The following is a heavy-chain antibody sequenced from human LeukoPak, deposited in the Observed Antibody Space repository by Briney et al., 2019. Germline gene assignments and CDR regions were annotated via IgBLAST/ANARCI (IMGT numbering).Heavy chain of an antibody. D-gene: IGHD5-18*01. CDR2: ISSSSSYT. CDR3: ARDQGYSYGHCVDY. Sequence: PGGSLRLSCAASGFTFSDYYMTWIRQAPGKGLAWVSYISSSSSYTNYADSVKGRFTVSRDNAKNSLYLQMNSLRAEDTAVYYCARDQGYSYGHCVDYWGQGTLVTVSS. J-gene: IGHJ4*02. CDR1: GFTFSDYY. V-gene: IGHV3-11*06.